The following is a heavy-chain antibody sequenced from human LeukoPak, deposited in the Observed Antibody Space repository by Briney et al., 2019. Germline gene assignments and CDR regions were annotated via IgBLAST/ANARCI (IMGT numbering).Heavy chain of an antibody. CDR1: AFTFSTYG. CDR2: ISYDGSNK. V-gene: IGHV3-30*18. Sequence: GGSLRLSCAASAFTFSTYGMHWVRQAPGKGLEWVAVISYDGSNKHYADSVKGRFTISRDNSKNTLYLQMNGLRAEDTAVYYCAKDRDTAMVVPTAGDYWGQGTLVTVSS. J-gene: IGHJ4*02. CDR3: AKDRDTAMVVPTAGDY. D-gene: IGHD5-18*01.